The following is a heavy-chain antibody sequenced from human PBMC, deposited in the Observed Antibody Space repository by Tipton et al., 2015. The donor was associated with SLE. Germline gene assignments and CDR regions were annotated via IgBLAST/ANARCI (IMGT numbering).Heavy chain of an antibody. J-gene: IGHJ3*01. Sequence: LRLSCTVSGFSISSGYFWGWVRQPPGKGPEWLAVIYQSGRTSYNPALKSRATISVDTSKNQCSLSLRSVTAADTAVYFCSSCNWDETFDVWGQGTMVTVSS. D-gene: IGHD7-27*01. CDR1: GFSISSGYF. V-gene: IGHV4-38-2*02. CDR3: SSCNWDETFDV. CDR2: IYQSGRT.